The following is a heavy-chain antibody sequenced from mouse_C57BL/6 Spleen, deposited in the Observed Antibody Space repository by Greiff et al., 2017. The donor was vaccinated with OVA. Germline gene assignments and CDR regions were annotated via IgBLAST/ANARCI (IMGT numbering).Heavy chain of an antibody. V-gene: IGHV1-43*01. CDR2: INPSTGGT. J-gene: IGHJ3*01. CDR1: GYSFTGYY. Sequence: VQLQQSGPELVQPGASVKISCKASGYSFTGYYMHWVKQSSEKSLEWIGEINPSTGGTSYNQQFKGKATLTVDKSSSTAYMQLKILTAEDSAVYYGARRDCGSSYEGGCSCWGQGALVTVA. CDR3: ARRDCGSSYEGGCSC. D-gene: IGHD1-1*01.